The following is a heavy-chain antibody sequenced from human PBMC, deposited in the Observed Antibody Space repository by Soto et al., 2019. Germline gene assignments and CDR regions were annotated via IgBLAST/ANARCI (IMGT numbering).Heavy chain of an antibody. Sequence: ASVKVSCKASGYTFTSYAMHWVRQAPGQRLEWMGWINAGNGNTKYSQKFQGRVTITRDTSASTAYMELSSLRSEDTAVYYCARVPDDACSSWESGSHNVFDCWGQGTMVTVSS. CDR3: ARVPDDACSSWESGSHNVFDC. CDR1: GYTFTSYA. CDR2: INAGNGNT. V-gene: IGHV1-3*01. D-gene: IGHD6-13*01. J-gene: IGHJ3*01.